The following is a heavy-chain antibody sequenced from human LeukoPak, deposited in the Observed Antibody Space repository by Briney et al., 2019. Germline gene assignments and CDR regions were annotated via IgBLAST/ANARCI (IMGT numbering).Heavy chain of an antibody. CDR3: ATPLTGLHY. CDR1: GISVTYNY. V-gene: IGHV3-53*01. CDR2: IYSDGDS. Sequence: PGGSLRLSCAASGISVTYNYMTWVRQAPGKGLEWVSSIYSDGDSHYAVSVKGRFTISRDDSKNTLYLQMNSLRADDTAVYYCATPLTGLHYWGQGTLVAVSS. J-gene: IGHJ4*02. D-gene: IGHD2-8*02.